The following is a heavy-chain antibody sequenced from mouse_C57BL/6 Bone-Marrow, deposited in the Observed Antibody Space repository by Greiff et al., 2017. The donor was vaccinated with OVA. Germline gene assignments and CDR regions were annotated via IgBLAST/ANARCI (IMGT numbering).Heavy chain of an antibody. CDR2: ISYSGST. J-gene: IGHJ3*01. CDR1: GYSITSGYD. CDR3: ARGGYYGSSYGFAY. D-gene: IGHD1-1*01. Sequence: EVQRVESGPGMVKPSQSLSLTCTVTGYSITSGYDWHWIRHFPGNKLEWMGYISYSGSTNYNPSLKSRISITHDTSKNHFFLKLNSVTTEDTATYYCARGGYYGSSYGFAYWGQGTLVTVSA. V-gene: IGHV3-1*01.